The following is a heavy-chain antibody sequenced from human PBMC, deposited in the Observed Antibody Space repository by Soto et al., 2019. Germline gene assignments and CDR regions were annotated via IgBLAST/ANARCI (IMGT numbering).Heavy chain of an antibody. D-gene: IGHD4-17*01. J-gene: IGHJ4*02. V-gene: IGHV1-18*01. Sequence: GPGAKKPGASVKVSCKASGYTFATSTISWLRQAPGQGPEWMGWIKAYSGNTNYAQKLQGRLTMTTDTSTSTAYMELRSLTTDDTAIYYCAIADYCDDDYWGQGTLVTVSS. CDR3: AIADYCDDDY. CDR2: IKAYSGNT. CDR1: GYTFATST.